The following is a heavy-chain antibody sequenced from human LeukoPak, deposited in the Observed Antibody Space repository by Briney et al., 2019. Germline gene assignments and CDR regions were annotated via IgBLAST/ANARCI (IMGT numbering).Heavy chain of an antibody. CDR1: GFTFSSYG. D-gene: IGHD1-26*01. V-gene: IGHV3-30*02. CDR3: AKDLRCIVGATKGMDV. CDR2: IRYDGSNK. J-gene: IGHJ6*03. Sequence: GGSLRLSCAASGFTFSSYGMHWVRQAPGKGLEWVAFIRYDGSNKYYADSVKGRFTISRDNSKNTLYLQMNSLRAEDTAVYYCAKDLRCIVGATKGMDVWGKGTTVTVSS.